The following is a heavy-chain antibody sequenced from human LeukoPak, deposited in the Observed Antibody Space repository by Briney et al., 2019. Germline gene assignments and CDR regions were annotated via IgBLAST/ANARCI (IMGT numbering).Heavy chain of an antibody. V-gene: IGHV3-7*01. CDR1: GFTFSSYW. Sequence: GGSLRLSCAASGFTFSSYWMSWVRQAPGKGLEWVANINQDGSETYYADSVKGRFTMSRDNGKNSLDLQMNSLRAEDTAVYYCARPELPGWSVLSDFWGQGTLVTVSS. CDR3: ARPELPGWSVLSDF. J-gene: IGHJ4*02. D-gene: IGHD2-15*01. CDR2: INQDGSET.